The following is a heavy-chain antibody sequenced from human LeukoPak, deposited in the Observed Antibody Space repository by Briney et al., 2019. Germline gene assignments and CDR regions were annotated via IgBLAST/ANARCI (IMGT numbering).Heavy chain of an antibody. J-gene: IGHJ4*02. D-gene: IGHD5-24*01. CDR3: ARVRDGYNPRLRILEYYFDY. V-gene: IGHV7-4-1*02. CDR1: GYTFTSYA. Sequence: ASVKVSCKASGYTFTSYAMNWVRQAPGQGLEWMGWINTNTGNPTYAQGFTGRVVFSLDTSVSTAYLQISSLKAEDTAVYYCARVRDGYNPRLRILEYYFDYWGQGTLVTVSS. CDR2: INTNTGNP.